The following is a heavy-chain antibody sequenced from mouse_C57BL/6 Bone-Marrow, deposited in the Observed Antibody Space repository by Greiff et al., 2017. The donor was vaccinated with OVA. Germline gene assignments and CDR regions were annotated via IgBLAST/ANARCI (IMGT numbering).Heavy chain of an antibody. J-gene: IGHJ1*03. D-gene: IGHD1-1*01. CDR3: ARSPDYYGSSWYFDV. V-gene: IGHV1-82*01. Sequence: QVQLQQSGPELVKPGASVKISCKASGYAFSSSWMNWVKQRPGKGLEWIGRIYPGDGDTNYNGKFKGKAILTADKSSSTAYMQLSSLTSEDSAVYFCARSPDYYGSSWYFDVWGTGTTVTVSS. CDR2: IYPGDGDT. CDR1: GYAFSSSW.